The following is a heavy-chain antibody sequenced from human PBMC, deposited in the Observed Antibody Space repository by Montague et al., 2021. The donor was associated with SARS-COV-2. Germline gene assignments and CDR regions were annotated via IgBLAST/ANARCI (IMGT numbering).Heavy chain of an antibody. V-gene: IGHV4-4*09. CDR1: GGPTNDHY. Sequence: SETLSLTCTLSGGPTNDHYRSWIRQSPGRGLEWIGYISSNGKTNYNPSLKSRVTLSADASRNEFSLKLDSVTAADTAVYFCARRGYYDSAGYHWHLDLWGRGMLVTVSS. CDR2: ISSNGKT. D-gene: IGHD3-22*01. CDR3: ARRGYYDSAGYHWHLDL. J-gene: IGHJ2*01.